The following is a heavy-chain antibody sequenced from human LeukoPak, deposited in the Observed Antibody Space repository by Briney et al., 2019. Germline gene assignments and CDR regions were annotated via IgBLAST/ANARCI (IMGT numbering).Heavy chain of an antibody. V-gene: IGHV4-59*01. Sequence: SETLSLTCTVSGGSISSYYWNWIRQPPGKGLEWIGYIYYSGSTNYNPSLKSRVSISVDTSKNQFSLKLSSVTAADTAVYYCARVSNGDWYYFDYWAREPWSPSPQ. CDR1: GGSISSYY. D-gene: IGHD2-21*02. CDR2: IYYSGST. CDR3: ARVSNGDWYYFDY. J-gene: IGHJ4*02.